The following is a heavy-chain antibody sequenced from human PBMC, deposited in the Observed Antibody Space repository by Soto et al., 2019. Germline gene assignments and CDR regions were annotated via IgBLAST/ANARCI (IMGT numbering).Heavy chain of an antibody. CDR3: ARGRSWVDAFDI. CDR2: IYYSGST. V-gene: IGHV4-31*03. CDR1: GGSISSDNYY. D-gene: IGHD3-16*01. Sequence: QVQLQESGPGLVKPSQTLSLTCTVSGGSISSDNYYWSWIRQHPGKGLEWIGYIYYSGSTFYNPSLKSRVTISVDTSKNQFSLKLSSVTAADTAVYYCARGRSWVDAFDIWGQGTVVTVSS. J-gene: IGHJ3*02.